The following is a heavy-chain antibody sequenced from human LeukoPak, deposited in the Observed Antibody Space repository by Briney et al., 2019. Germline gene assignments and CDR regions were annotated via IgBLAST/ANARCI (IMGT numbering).Heavy chain of an antibody. J-gene: IGHJ5*02. Sequence: SETLSLTCTDSGGSISSYYWSWIRQPLGKGLEWIWYIYYTGSTNYNPSLKSRVTISVDTSKNQFSLKLSSVTAADTAVYYCASHSVAGSHQFDPWGQGTLVTVSS. CDR1: GGSISSYY. D-gene: IGHD6-19*01. V-gene: IGHV4-59*01. CDR3: ASHSVAGSHQFDP. CDR2: IYYTGST.